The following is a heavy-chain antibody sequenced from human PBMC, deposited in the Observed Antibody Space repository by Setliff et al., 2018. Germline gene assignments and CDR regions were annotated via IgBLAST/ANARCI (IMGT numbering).Heavy chain of an antibody. D-gene: IGHD6-6*01. CDR3: ATRRAARSPLTG. CDR1: GYTFSSYG. CDR2: ISAYNGNT. J-gene: IGHJ4*02. V-gene: IGHV1-18*01. Sequence: ASVKVSCKASGYTFSSYGISWVRQAPGQGLEWMGWISAYNGNTNYAQKFQGRVTMTTDTSTSTGYMELRRLRPDDTAVYYCATRRAARSPLTGWGQGTPVTVS.